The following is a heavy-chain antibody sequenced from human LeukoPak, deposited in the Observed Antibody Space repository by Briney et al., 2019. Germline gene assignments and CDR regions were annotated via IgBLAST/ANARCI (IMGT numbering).Heavy chain of an antibody. CDR1: GFTFSSYA. CDR3: AREGGDTAMVPDY. CDR2: IKQDGSEK. J-gene: IGHJ4*02. D-gene: IGHD5-18*01. Sequence: GGSLRLSCAASGFTFSSYAMSWVRQAPGKGLEWVANIKQDGSEKYYVDSVKGRFTISRDNAKNSLYLQMNSLRAEDTAVYYCAREGGDTAMVPDYWGQGTLVTVSS. V-gene: IGHV3-7*01.